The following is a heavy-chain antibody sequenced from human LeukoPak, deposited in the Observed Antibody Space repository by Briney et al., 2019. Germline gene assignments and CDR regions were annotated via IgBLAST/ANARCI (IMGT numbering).Heavy chain of an antibody. J-gene: IGHJ4*02. CDR2: ISAYNGNT. D-gene: IGHD3-9*01. CDR1: GYTFTSYG. V-gene: IGHV1-18*01. Sequence: ASVKVSCKASGYTFTSYGISWMRQAPGQGLEWMGWISAYNGNTNYAQKLQGRVTMTTDTSTSTAYMELRSLRSDDTAVYYCARALLDYDILTGYRNYFDYWGQGTLVTVSS. CDR3: ARALLDYDILTGYRNYFDY.